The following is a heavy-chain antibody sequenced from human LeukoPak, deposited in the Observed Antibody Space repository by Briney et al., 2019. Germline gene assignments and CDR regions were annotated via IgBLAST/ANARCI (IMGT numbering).Heavy chain of an antibody. CDR1: GFTLSTYG. CDR2: IGYDGSDK. J-gene: IGHJ6*03. CDR3: AKDQGYQPPGYYMDV. V-gene: IGHV3-30*02. D-gene: IGHD2-2*01. Sequence: GGSLRLSCSTSGFTLSTYGMHWVRQAPGKGLEWVAFIGYDGSDKWYAGSVKGRFTISRDNSKNTLDLQMNSLRAEDTAVYYCAKDQGYQPPGYYMDVWGKGTTVTVSS.